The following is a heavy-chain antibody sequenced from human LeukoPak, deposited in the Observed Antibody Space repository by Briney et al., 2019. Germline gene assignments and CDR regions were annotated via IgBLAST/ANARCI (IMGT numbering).Heavy chain of an antibody. D-gene: IGHD3-22*01. CDR2: TSSTSTFI. CDR3: ARDYFDSSDYPQTYYYYYMDV. V-gene: IGHV3-21*01. Sequence: GGSLRLSCAASGFPFSRYSMNWVRQAPGKGLEWVASTSSTSTFIYSADSVKGRFTISRDTAKNSLFLQMNSLRAEDTAIYYCARDYFDSSDYPQTYYYYYMDVWGKGTTVTVSS. CDR1: GFPFSRYS. J-gene: IGHJ6*03.